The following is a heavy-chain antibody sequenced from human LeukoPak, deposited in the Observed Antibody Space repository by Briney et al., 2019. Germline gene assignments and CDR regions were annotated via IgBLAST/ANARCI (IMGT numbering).Heavy chain of an antibody. J-gene: IGHJ3*02. CDR2: IKSNRDRGTT. CDR1: GLTFSKAW. CDR3: TTNPYDKTGYHI. V-gene: IGHV3-15*01. Sequence: PGGSLRLSCAASGLTFSKAWMTWVRQAPGEGLEWVGRIKSNRDRGTTDYAAPVKGRFTISRDDSKNTLYLQMNSLRTEDTAVYYCTTNPYDKTGYHIWGQGTMVTVSS. D-gene: IGHD3-22*01.